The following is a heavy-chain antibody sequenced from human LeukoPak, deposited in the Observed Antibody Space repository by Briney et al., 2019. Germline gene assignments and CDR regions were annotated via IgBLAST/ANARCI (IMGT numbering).Heavy chain of an antibody. CDR2: IGGRDFNT. J-gene: IGHJ5*02. D-gene: IGHD6-13*01. CDR3: AKKAPAVGHICFDP. CDR1: GFTFSDYA. V-gene: IGHV3-23*01. Sequence: GGSLRLSCAASGFTFSDYAMSWVRQAPGKGLEWVSTIGGRDFNTYYAASVKGRFAISRDNSKNTLYLLMNSLRADDTAVYYCAKKAPAVGHICFDPWGQGTLVTVSS.